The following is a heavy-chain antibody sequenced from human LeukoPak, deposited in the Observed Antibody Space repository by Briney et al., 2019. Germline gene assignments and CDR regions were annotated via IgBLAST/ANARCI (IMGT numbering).Heavy chain of an antibody. CDR1: GGTFSSYA. CDR2: IIPIFGTA. Sequence: ASVKVSCKASGGTFSSYAISWVRQAPGQGLEWMGGIIPIFGTANYAQKFQGRVTITADKSTSTAYMELSSLRSEDTAVYYCARMPGIAAAGTGAFDIWGQGTMVTVSS. J-gene: IGHJ3*02. CDR3: ARMPGIAAAGTGAFDI. D-gene: IGHD6-13*01. V-gene: IGHV1-69*06.